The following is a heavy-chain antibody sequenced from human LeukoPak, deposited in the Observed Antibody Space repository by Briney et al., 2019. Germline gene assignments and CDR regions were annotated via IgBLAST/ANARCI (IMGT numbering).Heavy chain of an antibody. J-gene: IGHJ4*02. Sequence: GESLKISFQGSGNRSTSYWIAWVRQMPGKGLEWMGIIYPRESDTRYSPSYQGQVTISADKSTTIACVQWNSLKASDTAIYYCARLSGADGFLDSWGQGTKVTVSS. V-gene: IGHV5-51*01. CDR1: GNRSTSYW. CDR2: IYPRESDT. CDR3: ARLSGADGFLDS. D-gene: IGHD7-27*01.